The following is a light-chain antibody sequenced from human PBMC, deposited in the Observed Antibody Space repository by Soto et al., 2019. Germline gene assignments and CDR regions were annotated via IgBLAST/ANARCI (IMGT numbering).Light chain of an antibody. CDR3: QQSYNTPNS. V-gene: IGKV1-39*01. J-gene: IGKJ2*01. CDR2: AAI. Sequence: DIQMTPSPSSLSASVGDRVTITCRASQSISSYLYWYQQKPGKAPKLLMYAAISLQSGVPSRFSVSGSGTEFTITISRLQPGDCATYYYQQSYNTPNSFGQGTKLEIK. CDR1: QSISSY.